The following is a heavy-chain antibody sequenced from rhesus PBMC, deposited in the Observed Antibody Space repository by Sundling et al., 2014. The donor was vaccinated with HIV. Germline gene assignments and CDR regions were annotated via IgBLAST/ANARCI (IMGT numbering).Heavy chain of an antibody. CDR2: ISTDTGNP. V-gene: IGHV7-114*01. Sequence: QVQLVQSGAEVKQPGASVKVSCKASGYTFTGYGMNWVRQAHGQRLEWMGWISTDTGNPTYAQGFKERSTFSMDSSISTAYLEISSLKAEDTAVYFCARQGFLNPYDYWGQGVLVTVSS. CDR3: ARQGFLNPYDY. CDR1: GYTFTGYG. D-gene: IGHD2-15*01. J-gene: IGHJ4*01.